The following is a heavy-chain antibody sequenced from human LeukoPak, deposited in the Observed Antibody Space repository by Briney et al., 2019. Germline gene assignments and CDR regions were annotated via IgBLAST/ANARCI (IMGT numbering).Heavy chain of an antibody. CDR2: IYYSGST. CDR3: ARCLGGPFDY. J-gene: IGHJ4*02. D-gene: IGHD3-16*01. CDR1: GGSISTYY. V-gene: IGHV4-59*12. Sequence: SETLSLTCTVSGGSISTYYWSWIRQPPGKGLEWIGSIYYSGSTYYNPSLKSRVTISVDTSKNQFSLKLSSVTAADTAVYYCARCLGGPFDYWGQGTLVTVSS.